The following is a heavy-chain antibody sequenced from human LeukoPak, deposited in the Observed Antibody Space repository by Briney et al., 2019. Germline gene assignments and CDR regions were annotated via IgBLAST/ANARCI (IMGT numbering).Heavy chain of an antibody. CDR2: INHSGST. V-gene: IGHV4-34*01. Sequence: SETLSLTCAVYGGSFSGYYWSWIRQPPGKGLEWIGEINHSGSTNYNPSLKSRVTISVDTSKNQFSLKLSSVTAADTAVYYCARGEDSSSWSAPLDYWGQGTLVIVSS. CDR3: ARGEDSSSWSAPLDY. CDR1: GGSFSGYY. J-gene: IGHJ4*02. D-gene: IGHD6-13*01.